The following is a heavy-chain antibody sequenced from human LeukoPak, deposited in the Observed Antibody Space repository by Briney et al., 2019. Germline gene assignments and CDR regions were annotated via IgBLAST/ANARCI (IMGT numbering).Heavy chain of an antibody. CDR2: INPNSGGT. J-gene: IGHJ5*02. V-gene: IGHV1-2*02. CDR1: GYSFTAQY. CDR3: AREGITGTNVNNWFDP. D-gene: IGHD1-20*01. Sequence: ASVKVSCKASGYSFTAQYMHWLRQAPGQGLEWMGWINPNSGGTKYAQKFQGRVTMTRDTSISTAYMEVSRLRSDDTAVYYCAREGITGTNVNNWFDPWGQGTLVTVSS.